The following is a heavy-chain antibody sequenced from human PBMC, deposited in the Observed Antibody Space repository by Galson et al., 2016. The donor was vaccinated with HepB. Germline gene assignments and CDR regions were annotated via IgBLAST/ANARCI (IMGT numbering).Heavy chain of an antibody. Sequence: SLRLSCAASGFTFSSYAMSSVRQAPGKRLEWVSAISGSGGSTYYADSVKGRFTISRDNSKKTLYLKMNSLRAEDTAVYFCAKVLSGEIDAFDIWGQGTMVTVSS. D-gene: IGHD3-16*01. V-gene: IGHV3-23*01. J-gene: IGHJ3*02. CDR3: AKVLSGEIDAFDI. CDR1: GFTFSSYA. CDR2: ISGSGGST.